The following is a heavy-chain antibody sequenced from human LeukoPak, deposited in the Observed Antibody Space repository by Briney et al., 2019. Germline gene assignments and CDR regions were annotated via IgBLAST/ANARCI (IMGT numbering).Heavy chain of an antibody. CDR2: IYSGGST. V-gene: IGHV3-53*01. Sequence: GGSLRLSCAASGFTVRSNYMNWVRQAPGKGLEWVSVIYSGGSTYYADSVKGRFTMSRDNSKNTLYLQLNSLRAEDTAVYYCARGNYGQEGYFDLWGRGALVTVSS. CDR1: GFTVRSNY. CDR3: ARGNYGQEGYFDL. J-gene: IGHJ2*01. D-gene: IGHD4-17*01.